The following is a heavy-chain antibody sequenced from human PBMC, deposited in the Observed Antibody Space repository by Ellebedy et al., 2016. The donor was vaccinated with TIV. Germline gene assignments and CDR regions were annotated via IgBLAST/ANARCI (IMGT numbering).Heavy chain of an antibody. Sequence: GGSLRLXCAASGFTFSDYYMSWIRQAPGKGLEWVSYISSSAATIYDADSVKGRFTISRDNAKNSLYLQMNSLRVEDTAVYYCASGVGDFDYWGQGTLVTVSS. CDR3: ASGVGDFDY. CDR1: GFTFSDYY. CDR2: ISSSAATI. D-gene: IGHD3-10*01. J-gene: IGHJ4*02. V-gene: IGHV3-11*01.